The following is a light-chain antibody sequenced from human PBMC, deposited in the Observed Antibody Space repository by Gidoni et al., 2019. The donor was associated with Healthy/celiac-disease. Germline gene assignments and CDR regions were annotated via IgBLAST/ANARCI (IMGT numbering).Light chain of an antibody. V-gene: IGKV3-20*01. CDR2: EAF. Sequence: EIVLTQSPGTLSLSPGERATLSCRASQSVSSSFLLWYQQKPGQAPRLLIYEAFNRATGIPDRFSGSGSGTDFTLTISGLEPEYFAVYYCQHSDTSVMYTFGQGTKLEI. CDR1: QSVSSSF. J-gene: IGKJ2*01. CDR3: QHSDTSVMYT.